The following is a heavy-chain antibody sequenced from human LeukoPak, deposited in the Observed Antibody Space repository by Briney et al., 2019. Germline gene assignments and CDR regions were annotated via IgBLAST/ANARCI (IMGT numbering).Heavy chain of an antibody. J-gene: IGHJ6*03. Sequence: GGSLRLSCAASGFTFSSYGMHWVRQAPGKGLEWVAFIRYDGSNKYYADSVKGRFTISRDNAKNSLYLQMNSLRAEDTAMYYCTRDAGYCSSISCYYYYVDVWGKGTTVTVSS. CDR2: IRYDGSNK. V-gene: IGHV3-30*02. D-gene: IGHD2-2*01. CDR3: TRDAGYCSSISCYYYYVDV. CDR1: GFTFSSYG.